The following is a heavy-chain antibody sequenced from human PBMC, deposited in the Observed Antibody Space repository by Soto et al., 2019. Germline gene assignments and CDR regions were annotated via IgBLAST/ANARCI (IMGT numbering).Heavy chain of an antibody. V-gene: IGHV4-59*12. CDR3: ARTNWNPYNWFDP. Sequence: SEPLSLTCTVSGGSISSYYWSWIRQPPGKGLEWIGYIYHNGSANYNPSLKSRVTISVDKSKNQFSLKLSSVTAADTAFYFCARTNWNPYNWFDPWGQGTLVTVSS. D-gene: IGHD1-1*01. J-gene: IGHJ5*02. CDR1: GGSISSYY. CDR2: IYHNGSA.